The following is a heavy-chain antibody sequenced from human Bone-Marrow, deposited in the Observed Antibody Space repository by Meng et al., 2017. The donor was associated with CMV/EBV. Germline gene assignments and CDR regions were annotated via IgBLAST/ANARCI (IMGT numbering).Heavy chain of an antibody. CDR3: AGVRNYYYGMDV. CDR2: IKQDGSEK. V-gene: IGHV3-7*01. CDR1: EFTFSSYW. Sequence: GESLKISCAASEFTFSSYWMSWVRQAQGKGLEWVANIKQDGSEKYYVDSVKGRFTISRDNAKNSLYLQINSLRAEDTAVYYCAGVRNYYYGMDVWGQGTTVTVSS. J-gene: IGHJ6*02.